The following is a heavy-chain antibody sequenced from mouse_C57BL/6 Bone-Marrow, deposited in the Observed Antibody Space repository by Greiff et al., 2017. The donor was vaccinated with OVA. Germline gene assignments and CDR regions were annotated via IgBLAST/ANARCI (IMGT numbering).Heavy chain of an antibody. D-gene: IGHD1-1*01. CDR1: GYTFTSYW. CDR3: ASHCGSSFTLGFAD. CDR2: IHPNSGST. J-gene: IGHJ3*01. Sequence: QVQLQQPGAELVKPGASVKLSCKASGYTFTSYWMHWVKQRPGQGLEWIGMIHPNSGSTNYNEKFKSKATLTVDKSSSTAYMQLSSLTSEDSAVYYCASHCGSSFTLGFADWGQGTLVTVSA. V-gene: IGHV1-64*01.